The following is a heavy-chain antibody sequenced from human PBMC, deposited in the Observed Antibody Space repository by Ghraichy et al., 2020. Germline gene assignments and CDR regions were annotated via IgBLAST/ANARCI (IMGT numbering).Heavy chain of an antibody. J-gene: IGHJ4*02. Sequence: GGSLRLSCAASGFSVSDNYMSWVRQAPGKGLEWVSVTFNDDVTYYADSVMGRFTFSRDKSTNTVYLQMNSLRGDDTAVYYCARGGLYSSSWGDYSFDDWGQGTMVSVSS. D-gene: IGHD6-13*01. CDR1: GFSVSDNY. CDR3: ARGGLYSSSWGDYSFDD. V-gene: IGHV3-53*05. CDR2: TFNDDVT.